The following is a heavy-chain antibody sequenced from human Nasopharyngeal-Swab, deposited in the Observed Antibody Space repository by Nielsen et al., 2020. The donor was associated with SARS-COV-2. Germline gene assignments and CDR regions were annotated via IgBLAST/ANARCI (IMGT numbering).Heavy chain of an antibody. CDR2: FSQGGGT. Sequence: PGKGLEWIGEFSQGGGTNYNPSLKNRVTISVATSKNQFSLKLSSVTAAETAVYYCARGGAGVVTSPVLGLGPYYSYYYMDVWGKGTTVTVSS. D-gene: IGHD2/OR15-2a*01. V-gene: IGHV4-34*01. J-gene: IGHJ6*03. CDR3: ARGGAGVVTSPVLGLGPYYSYYYMDV.